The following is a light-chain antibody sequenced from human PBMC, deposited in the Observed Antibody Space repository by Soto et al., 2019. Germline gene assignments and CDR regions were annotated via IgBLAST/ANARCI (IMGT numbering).Light chain of an antibody. V-gene: IGLV1-47*02. CDR2: NND. CDR3: TARDDRLTGQV. J-gene: IGLJ2*01. Sequence: QSVLTQPPSVSGTPEQRGTISCSGSSSNIETNLVHWYQHLPGASPRLPIYNNDQRPSGVPDRFSASKSGTSASLAISGLRSEDEADYYCTARDDRLTGQVFVGGTKLPV. CDR1: SSNIETNL.